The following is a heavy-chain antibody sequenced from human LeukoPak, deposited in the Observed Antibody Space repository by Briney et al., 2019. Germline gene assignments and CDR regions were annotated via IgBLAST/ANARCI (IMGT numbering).Heavy chain of an antibody. Sequence: SETLSLTCAVYGGSFSGYYWSWIRQPPGKGLEWIGEINHSGSTNYNPSLKSRVTISVDTSKNQFSLKLSSVTAADTAVYYCARLPSSSRYPYYYYGMDVWGRGTTVTVSS. J-gene: IGHJ6*04. CDR1: GGSFSGYY. CDR2: INHSGST. V-gene: IGHV4-34*01. CDR3: ARLPSSSRYPYYYYGMDV. D-gene: IGHD6-13*01.